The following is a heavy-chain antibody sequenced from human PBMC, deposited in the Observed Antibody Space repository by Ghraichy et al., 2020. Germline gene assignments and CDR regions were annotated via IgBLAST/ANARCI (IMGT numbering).Heavy chain of an antibody. V-gene: IGHV4-31*03. J-gene: IGHJ4*02. Sequence: SETLSLTCTVSGGSISSGGYYWSWIRQHPGKGLEWIGYIYYSGSTYYNPSLKSRVTISVDTSKNQFSLKLSSVTAADTAVYYCARDGGIGVISFDYWGQGTLVTVSS. CDR3: ARDGGIGVISFDY. CDR1: GGSISSGGYY. CDR2: IYYSGST. D-gene: IGHD2-2*01.